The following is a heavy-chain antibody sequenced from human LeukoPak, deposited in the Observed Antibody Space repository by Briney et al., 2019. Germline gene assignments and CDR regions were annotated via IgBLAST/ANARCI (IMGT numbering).Heavy chain of an antibody. Sequence: PPGGSLRLSCAASGFSFSRNGMHWVRQAPGKGLDWVAFIRYDGSNKYYADSVKGRFTISRDNSKNTLYLQMNSLRAEDTAVYYCVKDHTTGTRESYYYYMDVWGKGTTVTISS. V-gene: IGHV3-30*02. CDR1: GFSFSRNG. CDR3: VKDHTTGTRESYYYYMDV. CDR2: IRYDGSNK. J-gene: IGHJ6*03. D-gene: IGHD1-1*01.